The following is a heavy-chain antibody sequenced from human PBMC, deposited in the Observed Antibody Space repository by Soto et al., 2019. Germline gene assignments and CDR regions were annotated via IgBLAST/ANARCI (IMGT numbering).Heavy chain of an antibody. V-gene: IGHV3-23*01. CDR3: AIERGYNYGYDAMDV. CDR2: ISGSGGST. D-gene: IGHD5-18*01. J-gene: IGHJ6*02. CDR1: GFTISSYD. Sequence: EVQQSESGGGLVQPGGSLRLSCAASGFTISSYDMSWVRQAPGKGLEWVSGISGSGGSTYYADSVKGRFTISRDNSKNTLYLQTNSLRAEDTAVYYCAIERGYNYGYDAMDVWGQGSTVTVSS.